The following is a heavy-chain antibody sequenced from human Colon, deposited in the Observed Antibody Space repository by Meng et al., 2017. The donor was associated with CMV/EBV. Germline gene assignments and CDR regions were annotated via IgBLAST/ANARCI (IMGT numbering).Heavy chain of an antibody. V-gene: IGHV3-23*01. CDR2: ISVSGGST. J-gene: IGHJ3*02. CDR1: GFTFSTYA. D-gene: IGHD7-27*01. CDR3: AKGGWGDAFDI. Sequence: GESLKISSAGSGFTFSTYAMGWVRQAPGKGLEWVSSISVSGGSTYFADSVKGRFTISRDNSKNTLYLQMNSMRVEDTALYYCAKGGWGDAFDIWGQGTMVTVSS.